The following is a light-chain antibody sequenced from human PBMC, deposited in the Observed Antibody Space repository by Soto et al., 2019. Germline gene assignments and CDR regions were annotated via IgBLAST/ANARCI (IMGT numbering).Light chain of an antibody. Sequence: ETVMTQSPATLSLSPGERATLSCRASRSISTYLAWYQQKPGQAPRLLIYEPLSRATGIPARFSGSGSGTDFTLTISSLEPEDFAVSYCQQRNNLPLTFGGGTKVEIK. CDR3: QQRNNLPLT. CDR2: EPL. V-gene: IGKV3-11*01. J-gene: IGKJ4*02. CDR1: RSISTY.